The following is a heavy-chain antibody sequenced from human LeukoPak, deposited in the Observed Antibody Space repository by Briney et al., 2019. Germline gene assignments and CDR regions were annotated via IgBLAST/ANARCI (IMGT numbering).Heavy chain of an antibody. J-gene: IGHJ4*02. CDR3: ARENSGYYRSLKGTDY. CDR1: GGSISSRSYY. V-gene: IGHV4-39*07. Sequence: PSETLSLTCTVSGGSISSRSYYWGWIRQSPGKGLEWIGSIFYSGSTYYNPSLKSRVTISVDTSKNQFSLKLSSVTAADTAVYYCARENSGYYRSLKGTDYWGQGTLVTVSS. CDR2: IFYSGST. D-gene: IGHD3-22*01.